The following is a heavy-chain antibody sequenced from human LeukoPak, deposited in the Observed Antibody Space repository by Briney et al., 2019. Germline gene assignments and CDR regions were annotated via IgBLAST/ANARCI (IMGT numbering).Heavy chain of an antibody. Sequence: GGSLRLSCTASGFVFRNNAMHWVRQAPGKGLEWVSAISGSGGSTYYADSVKGRFTISRDNSKNTLYLQMNSLRAEDTAVYYCAKRVGARGYYFDYWGQGTLVTVSS. CDR3: AKRVGARGYYFDY. CDR2: ISGSGGST. V-gene: IGHV3-23*01. CDR1: GFVFRNNA. D-gene: IGHD1-26*01. J-gene: IGHJ4*02.